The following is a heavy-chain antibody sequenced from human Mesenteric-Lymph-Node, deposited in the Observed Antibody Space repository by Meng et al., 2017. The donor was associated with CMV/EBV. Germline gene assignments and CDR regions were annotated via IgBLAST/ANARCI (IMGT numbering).Heavy chain of an antibody. V-gene: IGHV4-39*01. Sequence: QLQLQGSGPGLVKPSATLSLTCTVPGGSISSSSYYWGWIRQPPGKGLEWIGYIYYSGSTYYYNPSLKTRVTISVDTSKNQFSLKLSSVTAADTAVYYCARHSALLVTNFDYWGQGTLVTVSS. CDR2: IYYSGSTY. CDR3: ARHSALLVTNFDY. CDR1: GGSISSSSYY. D-gene: IGHD5-18*01. J-gene: IGHJ4*02.